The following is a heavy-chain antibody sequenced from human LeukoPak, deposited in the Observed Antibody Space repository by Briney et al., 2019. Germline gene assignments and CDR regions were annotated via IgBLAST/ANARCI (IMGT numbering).Heavy chain of an antibody. J-gene: IGHJ6*02. CDR1: GXTFXSXX. CDR2: ISGXXXST. D-gene: IGHD3-10*01. CDR3: AKSLLWFGELSHYYYYYGMDV. Sequence: GGSLRLSCAASGXTFXSXXXSXVXQAPGXXLEWXSAISGXXXSTYYADSVKGRFTISRDNSKNTLYLQMNSLRAEDTAVYYCAKSLLWFGELSHYYYYYGMDVWGQGTTVTVSS. V-gene: IGHV3-23*01.